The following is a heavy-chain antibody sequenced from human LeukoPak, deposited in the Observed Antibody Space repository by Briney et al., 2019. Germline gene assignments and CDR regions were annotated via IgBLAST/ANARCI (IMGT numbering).Heavy chain of an antibody. CDR2: ISSSSSYI. Sequence: TGGSLRLSCAASGFTFSSYWMSWVRQAPGKGLEWVSSISSSSSYIYYADSVKGRFTISRDNAKNSLYLQMNSLRAEDTAVYYCARVLTSTIDYWGQGTLVTASS. D-gene: IGHD2-2*01. CDR1: GFTFSSYW. CDR3: ARVLTSTIDY. V-gene: IGHV3-21*01. J-gene: IGHJ4*02.